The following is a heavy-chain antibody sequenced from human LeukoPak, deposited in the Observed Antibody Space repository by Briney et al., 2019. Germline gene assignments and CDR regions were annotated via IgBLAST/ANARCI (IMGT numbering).Heavy chain of an antibody. CDR3: ARDFWRGYYQGCFDP. D-gene: IGHD3-3*01. CDR1: GGSISNFY. Sequence: SETLSLTCTVSGGSISNFYWSCIRQPAGKGLEWIGRIYSSGSTNYNPSLKSRVTMSVDTSKNQLSLKLRSVTAADTAVYYCARDFWRGYYQGCFDPWGQGTLVTVSS. J-gene: IGHJ5*02. CDR2: IYSSGST. V-gene: IGHV4-4*07.